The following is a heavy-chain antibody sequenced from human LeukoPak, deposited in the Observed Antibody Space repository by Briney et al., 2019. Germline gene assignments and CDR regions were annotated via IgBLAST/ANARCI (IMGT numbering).Heavy chain of an antibody. CDR3: TRHGDYYGSGSYYQYYYYYYMDV. J-gene: IGHJ6*03. D-gene: IGHD3-10*01. CDR2: IRSKANSYAT. Sequence: GGSLRLSCTASGFTFSGSAMHWVRQASGKGLEWVGHIRSKANSYATAYAASVKGRFTISRDDSKNTAYLQMNSLKTEDTAVYYCTRHGDYYGSGSYYQYYYYYYMDVWGKGTTVTVSS. CDR1: GFTFSGSA. V-gene: IGHV3-73*01.